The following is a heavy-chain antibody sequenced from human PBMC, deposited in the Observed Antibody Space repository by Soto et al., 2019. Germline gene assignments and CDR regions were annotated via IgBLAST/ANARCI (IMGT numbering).Heavy chain of an antibody. D-gene: IGHD1-26*01. CDR3: ARETGGSHPRYFDF. CDR2: TSYSGTT. Sequence: QVQLQESGPGLVKPSETLSLTCTVSGASINSSYWSWIRQPPGKGLEWIAYTSYSGTTNYNPSLKSRVTISIDSSKTQLSLKLSSVTAADTAVFYCARETGGSHPRYFDFWGQGTLVTVSS. V-gene: IGHV4-59*01. CDR1: GASINSSY. J-gene: IGHJ4*02.